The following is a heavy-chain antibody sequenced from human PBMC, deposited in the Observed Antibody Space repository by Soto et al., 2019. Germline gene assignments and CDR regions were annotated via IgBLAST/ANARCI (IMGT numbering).Heavy chain of an antibody. V-gene: IGHV3-33*01. CDR3: ARARDSSGWYTAFDI. Sequence: SLRLSCAASGFTFSSYGMHWVRQAPGKGLEWVAVIWYDGSNKYYADSVKGRFTISRDNSKNTLYLQMNSLRAEDTAVYYCARARDSSGWYTAFDIWGQGTMVTVSS. D-gene: IGHD6-19*01. CDR2: IWYDGSNK. CDR1: GFTFSSYG. J-gene: IGHJ3*02.